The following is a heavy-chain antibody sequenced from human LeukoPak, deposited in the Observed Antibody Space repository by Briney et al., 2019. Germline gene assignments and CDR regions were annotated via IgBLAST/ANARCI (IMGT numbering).Heavy chain of an antibody. D-gene: IGHD1-1*01. CDR1: GYTFTSYG. CDR3: AGESHVERDDY. Sequence: ASVKVSCKASGYTFTSYGISWVRQAPGQGLEWMGWISANNGDTDYSQRLQDRVTMTIDTSTSTAYMELRSLRSDDTAVYYCAGESHVERDDYWGQGTLVTVSS. J-gene: IGHJ4*02. CDR2: ISANNGDT. V-gene: IGHV1-18*01.